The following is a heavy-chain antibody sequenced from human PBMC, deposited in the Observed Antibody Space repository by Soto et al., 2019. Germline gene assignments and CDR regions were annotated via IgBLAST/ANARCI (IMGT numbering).Heavy chain of an antibody. Sequence: SETLSLTCTVSGGSISSSSYYWGWIRQPPGKGLEWIGSIYYSGSTYYNPSLKSRVTISVDTSKNQFSLKLSSVTAADTAVYYCARRTIFGPRLIDYWGQGTLVTVS. J-gene: IGHJ4*02. CDR2: IYYSGST. D-gene: IGHD3-3*01. CDR3: ARRTIFGPRLIDY. CDR1: GGSISSSSYY. V-gene: IGHV4-39*01.